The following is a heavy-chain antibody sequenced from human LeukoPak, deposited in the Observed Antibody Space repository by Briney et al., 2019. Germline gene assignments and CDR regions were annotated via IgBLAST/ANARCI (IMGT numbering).Heavy chain of an antibody. Sequence: GGSLRLSCAASGFTFSISVMHWVRHAPGTGLEWVAFIWYDGSNKYYADSVKGRFTTSRDNSKNTLYRQMNSLTAEDTAVYYCAKDRFGSFYYFDYWGQGNLVTVSS. D-gene: IGHD3-3*01. CDR3: AKDRFGSFYYFDY. J-gene: IGHJ4*02. CDR1: GFTFSISV. V-gene: IGHV3-30*02. CDR2: IWYDGSNK.